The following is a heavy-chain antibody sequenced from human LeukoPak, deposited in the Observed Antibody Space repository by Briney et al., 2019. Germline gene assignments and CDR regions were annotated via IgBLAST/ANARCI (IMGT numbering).Heavy chain of an antibody. Sequence: PGGSLRLSCAASGFTFSSYAMSWVRQAPGKGLEWASAISGSGGSTYYADSVKGRFTISRDNSKNTLYLQMNSLRAEDTAVYYCAQLWFGEFYGGYWGQGTLVTVSS. CDR1: GFTFSSYA. CDR2: ISGSGGST. D-gene: IGHD3-10*01. J-gene: IGHJ4*02. CDR3: AQLWFGEFYGGY. V-gene: IGHV3-23*01.